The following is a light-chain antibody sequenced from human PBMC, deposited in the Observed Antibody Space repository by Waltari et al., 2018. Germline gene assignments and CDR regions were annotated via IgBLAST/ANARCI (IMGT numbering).Light chain of an antibody. CDR3: QQRSHWPLT. CDR2: DAS. Sequence: EIVLTQSPATLSLSPGARAILSCRASQSVVSYLAWYQPRRGQAPRLLSYDASYRATGIAARFSGSGSGTDVTLTISSLEPEDFAVYYYQQRSHWPLTFGGGTKVEIK. CDR1: QSVVSY. V-gene: IGKV3-11*01. J-gene: IGKJ4*01.